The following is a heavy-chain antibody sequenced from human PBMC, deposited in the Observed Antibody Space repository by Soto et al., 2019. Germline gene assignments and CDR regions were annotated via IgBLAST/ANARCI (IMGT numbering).Heavy chain of an antibody. V-gene: IGHV4-39*01. D-gene: IGHD2-21*02. CDR1: GGSISSSSYF. J-gene: IGHJ5*02. Sequence: QLQLQESSQGLVKPSETLSLTCSVSGGSISSSSYFWGWIRQPPGKGLEWIGSIYYSGSTYYNPSLKSRVTVSVDTSKNQFSLKLSSVTAADTAVYYCARHPSDFWFDPWGQGTLVTVSS. CDR2: IYYSGST. CDR3: ARHPSDFWFDP.